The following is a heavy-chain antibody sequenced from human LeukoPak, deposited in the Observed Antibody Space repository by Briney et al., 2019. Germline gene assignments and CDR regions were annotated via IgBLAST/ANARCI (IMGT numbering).Heavy chain of an antibody. J-gene: IGHJ4*02. D-gene: IGHD5-12*01. V-gene: IGHV1-69*13. CDR3: ARGPRYSGYGKSDY. CDR2: IIPIFGTA. Sequence: GASVKVSCKASGGTFSSYAISWVRQAPGQGLEWMGGIIPIFGTANYAQKFQGRVTITADESTSTAYMELSSLRSEDTAVYYCARGPRYSGYGKSDYWGQGTLVTVSS. CDR1: GGTFSSYA.